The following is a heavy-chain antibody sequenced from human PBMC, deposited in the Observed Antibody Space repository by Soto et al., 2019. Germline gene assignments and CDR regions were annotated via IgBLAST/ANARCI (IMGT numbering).Heavy chain of an antibody. CDR2: IYYSGST. J-gene: IGHJ5*02. CDR3: ARDLQLEPYNWFDP. Sequence: SSETLSLTCTVSVGSISSGGYYWSWIRQHPGKGLEWIGYIYYSGSTYYNPSLKSRVTISVDTSKNQFSLKLSSVTAADTAVYYCARDLQLEPYNWFDPWGQGTPVTVSS. D-gene: IGHD1-1*01. V-gene: IGHV4-31*03. CDR1: VGSISSGGYY.